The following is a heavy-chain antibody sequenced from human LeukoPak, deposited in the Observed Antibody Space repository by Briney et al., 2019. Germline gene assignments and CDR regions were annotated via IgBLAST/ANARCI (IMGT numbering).Heavy chain of an antibody. CDR3: AKDRLADIAAAGYFQH. Sequence: GGSLRLSCAASGFTFSSYAMSWVRQAPGKGLEWVSAISGSGGSTYYADSVKGRFTISRDNSKNTLYLQMNSLRAEDTAVYYCAKDRLADIAAAGYFQHWGQGTLVTVSS. CDR2: ISGSGGST. J-gene: IGHJ1*01. D-gene: IGHD6-13*01. CDR1: GFTFSSYA. V-gene: IGHV3-23*01.